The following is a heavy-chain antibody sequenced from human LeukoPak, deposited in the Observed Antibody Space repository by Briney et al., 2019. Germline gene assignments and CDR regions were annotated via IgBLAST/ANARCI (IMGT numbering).Heavy chain of an antibody. CDR1: GGSFSGYY. CDR2: INHSGST. Sequence: SETLSLTCAVYGGSFSGYYWSWIRQPPGKGLERIGEINHSGSTNYNPSLKSRVTISVDTSKNQFSLKLSSVTAADTAVYYCARGGEDCSSTSCYNWFDPWGQGTLVTVSS. J-gene: IGHJ5*02. V-gene: IGHV4-34*01. CDR3: ARGGEDCSSTSCYNWFDP. D-gene: IGHD2-2*01.